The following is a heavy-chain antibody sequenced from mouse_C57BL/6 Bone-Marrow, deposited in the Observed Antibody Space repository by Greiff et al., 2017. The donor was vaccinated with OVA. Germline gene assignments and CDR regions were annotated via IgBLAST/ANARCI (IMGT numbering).Heavy chain of an antibody. Sequence: EVKLQQSGPELVKPGASVKISCKASGYTFTDYYMNWVKQSHGKSLEWIGDINPNNGGTSYNQKFKGKATLTVDKSSSTAYMELRSLTSEDSAVYYCAREVNWDFDYWGQGTTLTVSS. CDR1: GYTFTDYY. J-gene: IGHJ2*01. CDR2: INPNNGGT. V-gene: IGHV1-26*01. D-gene: IGHD4-1*01. CDR3: AREVNWDFDY.